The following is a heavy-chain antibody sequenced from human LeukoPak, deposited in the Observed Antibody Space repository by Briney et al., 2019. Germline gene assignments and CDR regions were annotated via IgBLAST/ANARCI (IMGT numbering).Heavy chain of an antibody. V-gene: IGHV4-4*02. J-gene: IGHJ4*02. CDR3: TRENRPFCPFAY. Sequence: SETLSLTCGVSGGSIDITNYWSWVRQVPDEGLEWIGEISHDGTTNYNASLRSRVAMSLDRANNQFSLSLTSVTAADTAVYYCTRENRPFCPFAYWGQGILVTVSS. D-gene: IGHD2/OR15-2a*01. CDR2: ISHDGTT. CDR1: GGSIDITNY.